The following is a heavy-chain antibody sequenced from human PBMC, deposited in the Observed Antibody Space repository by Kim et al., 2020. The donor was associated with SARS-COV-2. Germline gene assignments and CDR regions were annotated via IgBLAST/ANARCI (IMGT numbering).Heavy chain of an antibody. V-gene: IGHV5-10-1*01. CDR3: AREEFGELSDGMDV. D-gene: IGHD3-10*01. Sequence: PPVQGHVTISADKSISTAYLQWSSLKASDTAMYYCAREEFGELSDGMDVWGQGTTVTVSS. J-gene: IGHJ6*02.